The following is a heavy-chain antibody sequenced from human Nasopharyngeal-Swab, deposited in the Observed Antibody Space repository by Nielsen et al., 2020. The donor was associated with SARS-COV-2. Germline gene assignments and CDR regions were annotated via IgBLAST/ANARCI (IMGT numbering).Heavy chain of an antibody. CDR2: ISSDGSKA. CDR3: AREERGTATTLFDY. Sequence: GESLKISCAASGFYFWTHALHWVRQAPGKGPEWVAIISSDGSKAYYADSVKGRFTVSRDNSESTMFLQMSSLRPEDSAVYYCAREERGTATTLFDYWGQGTLVTVSS. CDR1: GFYFWTHA. D-gene: IGHD4-17*01. J-gene: IGHJ4*02. V-gene: IGHV3-30*04.